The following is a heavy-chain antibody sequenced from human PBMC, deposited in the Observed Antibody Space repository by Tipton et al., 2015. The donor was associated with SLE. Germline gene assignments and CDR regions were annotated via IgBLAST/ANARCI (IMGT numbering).Heavy chain of an antibody. CDR1: GFSFSDHY. J-gene: IGHJ4*03. CDR2: INWNGGST. CDR3: ARDLPDY. Sequence: SLRLSCAAPGFSFSDHYMKWFRQAPGKGLEWVSGINWNGGSTGYAESVKGRFSISRDNAKNSLFLQMNSLRAEDTAVYYCARDLPDYWGHGTLVSVSS. V-gene: IGHV3-20*04.